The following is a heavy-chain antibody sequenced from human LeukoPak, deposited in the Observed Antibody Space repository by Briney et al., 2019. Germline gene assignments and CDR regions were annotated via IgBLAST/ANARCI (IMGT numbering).Heavy chain of an antibody. CDR1: GGSISSYY. Sequence: SETLSLTCTVSGGSISSYYWSWIRQPPGKGLEWIGYIYYSGSTNYNPSLKSRVTISVDTSKNQFSLKLISVTAADTAVYYSARLIGGPWGQGTLVTVSS. J-gene: IGHJ5*02. CDR2: IYYSGST. D-gene: IGHD3-10*01. V-gene: IGHV4-59*08. CDR3: ARLIGGP.